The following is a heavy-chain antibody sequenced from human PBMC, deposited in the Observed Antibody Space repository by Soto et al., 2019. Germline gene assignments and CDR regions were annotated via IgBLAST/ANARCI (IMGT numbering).Heavy chain of an antibody. D-gene: IGHD3-3*01. J-gene: IGHJ5*02. CDR1: GYTFTSYA. CDR3: ARALNPFGADPYWFDP. CDR2: INAGNGNT. V-gene: IGHV1-3*01. Sequence: GASVKVSCKASGYTFTSYAMHWVRQAPGQRLEWMGWINAGNGNTKYSQKFQGRVTITRDTSASTAYMELSSLGSEDTAVYYCARALNPFGADPYWFDPWGQGTLVTVSS.